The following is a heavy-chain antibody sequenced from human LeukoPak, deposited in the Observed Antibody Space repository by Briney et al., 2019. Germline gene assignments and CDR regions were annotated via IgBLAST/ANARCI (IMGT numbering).Heavy chain of an antibody. Sequence: GGSLRPSCAASGFTLRNYAMSWVRQAPGGGLGWVSGISGSVGSTNYADSAKGRSTISRATSKNTLSRAMNTLSAEDTPIYYRAKAPVRANYYDSSGYFDHWGQGTLVTVSS. CDR2: ISGSVGST. CDR1: GFTLRNYA. V-gene: IGHV3-23*01. J-gene: IGHJ4*02. D-gene: IGHD3-22*01. CDR3: AKAPVRANYYDSSGYFDH.